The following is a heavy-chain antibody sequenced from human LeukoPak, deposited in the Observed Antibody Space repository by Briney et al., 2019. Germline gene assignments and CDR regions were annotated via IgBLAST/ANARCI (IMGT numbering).Heavy chain of an antibody. D-gene: IGHD1-26*01. CDR2: ISSSSSYI. CDR3: ARVCSGSHCGY. V-gene: IGHV3-21*01. J-gene: IGHJ4*02. Sequence: GGSLRLSCVVSGITFDYHALSWVRQAPGKGLEWVSSISSSSSYIYYADSVKGRFTISRDNAKNSLYLQMNSLRAEDTAVYYCARVCSGSHCGYWGQGTLVTVSS. CDR1: GITFDYHA.